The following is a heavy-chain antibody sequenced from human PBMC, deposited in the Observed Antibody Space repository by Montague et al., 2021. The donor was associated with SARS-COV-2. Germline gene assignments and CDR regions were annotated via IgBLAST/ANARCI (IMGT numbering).Heavy chain of an antibody. V-gene: IGHV4-59*12. CDR1: GGSISPYY. D-gene: IGHD3-3*01. CDR3: ARWGEYYDSPYYYYAMDV. J-gene: IGHJ6*02. Sequence: SETLSLTCTVSGGSISPYYWSWIRQSPGKGLECIGYTSYSGRTDYNPSLKSRVTISIDTSKNQLSLKLSSVTAADTAVYYCARWGEYYDSPYYYYAMDVWGQGTTVTVSS. CDR2: TSYSGRT.